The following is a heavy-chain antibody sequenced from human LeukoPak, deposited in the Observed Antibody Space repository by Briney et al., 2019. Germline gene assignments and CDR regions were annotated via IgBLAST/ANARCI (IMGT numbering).Heavy chain of an antibody. Sequence: ASVKVSCKASGYTFTSYGISWVRQAPGQGLEWMGWISAYNGNTNYAQKLQGRVTMTTDTSTSTAYMELRSLRSDDTAVYYCARDRAGQTYYYYMDVWGKGTTVTVSS. D-gene: IGHD3-10*01. CDR3: ARDRAGQTYYYYMDV. CDR1: GYTFTSYG. CDR2: ISAYNGNT. V-gene: IGHV1-18*01. J-gene: IGHJ6*03.